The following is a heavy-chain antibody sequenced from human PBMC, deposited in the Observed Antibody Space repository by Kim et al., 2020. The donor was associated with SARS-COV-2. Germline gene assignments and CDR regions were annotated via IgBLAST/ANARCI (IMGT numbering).Heavy chain of an antibody. Sequence: GGSLRLSCAASGFTFSSYSMNWVRQAPGKGLEWVSSISSSSSYIYYADPVKGRFTISRDNAKNSLYLQMNSLRAEDTAVYYCARDCSSRGSGWYRLGYYFDYGGQGTLVTVSS. CDR2: ISSSSSYI. J-gene: IGHJ4*02. CDR1: GFTFSSYS. D-gene: IGHD6-19*01. V-gene: IGHV3-21*01. CDR3: ARDCSSRGSGWYRLGYYFDY.